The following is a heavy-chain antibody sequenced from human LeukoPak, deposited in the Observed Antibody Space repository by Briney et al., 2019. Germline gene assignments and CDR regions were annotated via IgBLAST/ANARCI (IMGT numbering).Heavy chain of an antibody. CDR3: ARGDGYSTPYDAFDI. V-gene: IGHV1-2*02. D-gene: IGHD5-24*01. CDR2: INPNSGGT. J-gene: IGHJ3*02. CDR1: GYTVTGYY. Sequence: ASVKLSCKASGYTVTGYYMHWLRQSPGQGLEWMGWINPNSGGTNYAQKFQGRVTMTRDTSISTAYMELRRLRSDDTAVSYCARGDGYSTPYDAFDIWGQGTMVTVSS.